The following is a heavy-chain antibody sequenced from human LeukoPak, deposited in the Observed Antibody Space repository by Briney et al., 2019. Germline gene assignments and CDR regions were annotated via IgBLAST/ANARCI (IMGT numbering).Heavy chain of an antibody. J-gene: IGHJ3*02. Sequence: VASVKVSCKASGYTFTSYDINWVRQATGQGLEWMGWMNPNSGNTGYAQKFQGRVTITRNTSISTAYMELSSLRSEDTAVYYCARGHFEQWLVSRPEAFDIWGQGTMVTVSS. D-gene: IGHD6-19*01. V-gene: IGHV1-8*03. CDR1: GYTFTSYD. CDR2: MNPNSGNT. CDR3: ARGHFEQWLVSRPEAFDI.